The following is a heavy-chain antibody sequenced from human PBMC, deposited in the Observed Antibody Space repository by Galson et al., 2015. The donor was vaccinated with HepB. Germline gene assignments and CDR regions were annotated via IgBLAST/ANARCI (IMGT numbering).Heavy chain of an antibody. D-gene: IGHD3-10*01. V-gene: IGHV3-7*03. Sequence: SLRFSCAASGFTFSNYWMSWVRQAPGKGLEWVANIKEDGSEKYYVDSVKGRFTISRDNAKNSLYLQMNSLRAEDTAVYYCARWGFGEFIYHYYGLDVWGHGTTVTVSS. CDR2: IKEDGSEK. CDR3: ARWGFGEFIYHYYGLDV. J-gene: IGHJ6*02. CDR1: GFTFSNYW.